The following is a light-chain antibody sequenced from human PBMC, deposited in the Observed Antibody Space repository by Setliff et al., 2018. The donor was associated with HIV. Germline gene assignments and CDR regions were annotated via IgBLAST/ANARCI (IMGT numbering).Light chain of an antibody. CDR3: SSYTTSSTLDA. CDR2: DVI. CDR1: ITDIGVYNY. V-gene: IGLV2-14*03. Sequence: QSVLAQPASVSGSPGQSVTITCTGGITDIGVYNYVSWYQQHPGKAPKLMIYDVINRSSGVSNRFSGSRSGNTASLTISGLQVEDEADYYCSSYTTSSTLDAFGPGTKGTVL. J-gene: IGLJ1*01.